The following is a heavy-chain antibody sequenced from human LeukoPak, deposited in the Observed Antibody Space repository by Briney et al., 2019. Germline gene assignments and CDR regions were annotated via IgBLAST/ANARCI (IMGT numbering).Heavy chain of an antibody. D-gene: IGHD3-10*01. Sequence: ASVKVSCKASGYTFTSYDINWVRQATGQGLEWMGWMNPNSGYTGYAQKFQGRVTMTRNTSISTAYMELSSLRSEDTAVYYCARGSRYYYGSGSYYNVALYYYYGMDVWGQGTTVTVSS. V-gene: IGHV1-8*01. CDR3: ARGSRYYYGSGSYYNVALYYYYGMDV. J-gene: IGHJ6*02. CDR2: MNPNSGYT. CDR1: GYTFTSYD.